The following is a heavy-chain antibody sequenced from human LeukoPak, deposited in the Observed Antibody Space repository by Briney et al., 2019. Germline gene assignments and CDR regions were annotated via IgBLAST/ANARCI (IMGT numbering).Heavy chain of an antibody. V-gene: IGHV3-11*01. D-gene: IGHD2-2*01. CDR3: ARDSRSYCSSTSCSSSDAFDI. CDR2: ISSSGSTI. Sequence: GGSLRLSCAASGFTFSDYYMSWIRQAPGKGLEWVSYISSSGSTIYYADSVKGRFTISRDNAKNSLYLQMSSLRAEDTAVYYCARDSRSYCSSTSCSSSDAFDIWGQGTMVTVSS. J-gene: IGHJ3*02. CDR1: GFTFSDYY.